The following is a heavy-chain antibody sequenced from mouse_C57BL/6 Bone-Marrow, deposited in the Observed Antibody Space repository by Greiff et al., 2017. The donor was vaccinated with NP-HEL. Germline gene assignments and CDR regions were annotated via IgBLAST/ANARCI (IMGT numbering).Heavy chain of an antibody. Sequence: VKLVESGPELVKPGASVKISCKASGYAFSSSWMNWVKQRPGKGLEWIGRIYPGDGDTNYNGKFKGKATLTADKSSSTAYMQLSSLTSEDSAVYFCARSLTTVVGDYFDYWGQGTTLTVSS. V-gene: IGHV1-82*01. CDR3: ARSLTTVVGDYFDY. CDR2: IYPGDGDT. CDR1: GYAFSSSW. J-gene: IGHJ2*01. D-gene: IGHD1-1*01.